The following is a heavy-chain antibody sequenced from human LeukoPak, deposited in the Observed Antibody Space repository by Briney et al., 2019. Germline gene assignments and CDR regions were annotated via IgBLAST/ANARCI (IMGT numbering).Heavy chain of an antibody. Sequence: PGGSLRLSCAASGFTFTFSTSGTHWVRQAPGKGQEWVAFIQYDDSEKSYADSVKGRCTTSGDNAKNTVYQQMNSLRVEDTAVYYCAREGGTGEIGEFDYWGQGTLVTVSS. CDR2: IQYDDSEK. V-gene: IGHV3-30*02. CDR3: AREGGTGEIGEFDY. J-gene: IGHJ4*02. D-gene: IGHD1-1*01. CDR1: GFTFTFSTSG.